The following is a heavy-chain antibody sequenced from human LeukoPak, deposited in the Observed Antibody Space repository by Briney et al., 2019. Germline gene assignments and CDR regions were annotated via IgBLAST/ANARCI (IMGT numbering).Heavy chain of an antibody. CDR1: GFSFSASA. D-gene: IGHD4-17*01. Sequence: GGSLRLSCAASGFSFSASAMHWVRQAPGKGLGWVGRIKTKVDNYATAYAASAKGRFIISRDESKNTAYLQMNSPKTEDTAMYFCTRLAYGDFRFDPWGQGTLVTVSS. CDR2: IKTKVDNYAT. J-gene: IGHJ5*02. CDR3: TRLAYGDFRFDP. V-gene: IGHV3-73*01.